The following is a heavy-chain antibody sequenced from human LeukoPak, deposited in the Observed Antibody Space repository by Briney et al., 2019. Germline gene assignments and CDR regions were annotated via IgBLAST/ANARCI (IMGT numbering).Heavy chain of an antibody. Sequence: ASVKVSCKASGYTFTGYYMHWVRQAPGQGLEWMGWIRPNSGGTNYTQKFQGRVTMTRDTSTSTVYMELSSLRSEDTAVYYCARVKSYYYDTSDKDAFDIWGQGTMVTVSS. J-gene: IGHJ3*02. CDR2: IRPNSGGT. CDR3: ARVKSYYYDTSDKDAFDI. D-gene: IGHD3-22*01. V-gene: IGHV1-2*02. CDR1: GYTFTGYY.